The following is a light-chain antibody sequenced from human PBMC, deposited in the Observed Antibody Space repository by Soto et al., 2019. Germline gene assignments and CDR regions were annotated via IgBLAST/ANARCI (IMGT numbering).Light chain of an antibody. CDR3: QLYSGSPWT. J-gene: IGKJ1*01. V-gene: IGKV3-20*01. CDR2: GVS. Sequence: ENVLTQSPGTLSLSPGERATLSCRASQTINNKYLAWYQQEPGQAPRLLIHGVSIRATGIPDRFSGSGSGTDFTLTISRLEPEDFAVYYCQLYSGSPWTFGQGIKVEIK. CDR1: QTINNKY.